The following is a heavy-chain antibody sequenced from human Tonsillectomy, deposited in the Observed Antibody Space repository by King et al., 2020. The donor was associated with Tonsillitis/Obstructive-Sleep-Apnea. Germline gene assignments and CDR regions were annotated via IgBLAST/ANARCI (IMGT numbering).Heavy chain of an antibody. J-gene: IGHJ5*01. CDR2: VIPTLGTG. CDR3: AREGTGRGIWGYTWFDY. D-gene: IGHD3-16*01. V-gene: IGHV1-69*04. CDR1: GGTFSSYP. Sequence: QLVQSGAEVKKTGSSVKVSCKPSGGTFSSYPISWVRQAPGRGLEWMGRVIPTLGTGKYAQKFQGRVTMTADKSTSTAYMELSSLIAEETAVYYCAREGTGRGIWGYTWFDYWGQGTLVTVSS.